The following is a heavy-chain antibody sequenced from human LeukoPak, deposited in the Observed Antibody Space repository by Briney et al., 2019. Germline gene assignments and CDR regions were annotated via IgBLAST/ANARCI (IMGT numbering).Heavy chain of an antibody. J-gene: IGHJ6*02. CDR3: ARATYYGMDV. Sequence: GGSLRLSCSASGFTFSTYWMSWVRQAPGKGLEWVANIKRDGSEKYYVDSVKGRFTISRDNAKNSLYLQMNSLRAEDTAVYYCARATYYGMDVWGQGTTVTVSS. CDR2: IKRDGSEK. CDR1: GFTFSTYW. V-gene: IGHV3-7*01.